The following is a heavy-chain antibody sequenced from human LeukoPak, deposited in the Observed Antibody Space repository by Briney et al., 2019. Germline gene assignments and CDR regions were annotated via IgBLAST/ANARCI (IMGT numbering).Heavy chain of an antibody. V-gene: IGHV3-23*01. CDR2: VRGNGDGT. CDR3: ANSGGMDV. Sequence: GGSLRLSCTASGFTFSSFAMSWVRQAPGKGLEWVSTVRGNGDGTFYADSVKGRFTISRDNSKNTLYMRMNGLRAEDTAVYYCANSGGMDVWGQGTTVTVSS. CDR1: GFTFSSFA. D-gene: IGHD3-10*01. J-gene: IGHJ6*02.